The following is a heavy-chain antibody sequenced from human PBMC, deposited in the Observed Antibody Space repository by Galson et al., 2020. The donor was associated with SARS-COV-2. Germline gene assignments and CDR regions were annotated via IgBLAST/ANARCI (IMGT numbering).Heavy chain of an antibody. J-gene: IGHJ5*02. V-gene: IGHV1-24*01. CDR2: FDPEDGET. CDR3: ATGAATGTVNGFER. Sequence: ASVKVSCKVSGYTLTELSMHWVRQAPGKGLEWMGGFDPEDGETIYAQKFQGRVTMTEDTSTDTAYMELSSLRSENTAVYYCATGAATGTVNGFERRGKGTLVTVSS. CDR1: GYTLTELS. D-gene: IGHD6-13*01.